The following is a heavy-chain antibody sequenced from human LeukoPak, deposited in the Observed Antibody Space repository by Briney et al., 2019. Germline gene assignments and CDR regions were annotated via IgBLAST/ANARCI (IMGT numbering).Heavy chain of an antibody. CDR3: ARHTGTTRYYSYMDV. D-gene: IGHD4-11*01. Sequence: SETLSLTCSVSGGSISSFYWSWIRQPPGKGLEWIGYIYYSGSTNYNPSLKSRVTISVDTSKNQFSLKLRSVTAADTAVYYCARHTGTTRYYSYMDVWGKGTTVTVSS. V-gene: IGHV4-59*08. J-gene: IGHJ6*03. CDR2: IYYSGST. CDR1: GGSISSFY.